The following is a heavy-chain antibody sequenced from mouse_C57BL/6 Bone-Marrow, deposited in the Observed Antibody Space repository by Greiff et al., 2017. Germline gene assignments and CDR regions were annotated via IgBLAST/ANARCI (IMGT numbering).Heavy chain of an antibody. J-gene: IGHJ1*03. Sequence: QVQLQQPGAELVKPGASVKMSCKASGYTFTSYWITWVKQRPGQGLEWIGDIYPGSGSTNSNEKFKSKATLTVDTSSSTAYMQLSSRTSEDSAVYSCARPYYSNYWYFDVWGTGTTVTVSS. CDR1: GYTFTSYW. D-gene: IGHD2-5*01. CDR2: IYPGSGST. CDR3: ARPYYSNYWYFDV. V-gene: IGHV1-55*01.